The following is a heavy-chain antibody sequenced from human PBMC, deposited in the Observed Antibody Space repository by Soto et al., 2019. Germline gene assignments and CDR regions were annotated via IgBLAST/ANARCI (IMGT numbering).Heavy chain of an antibody. CDR2: IVVGSGNT. V-gene: IGHV1-58*02. D-gene: IGHD2-15*01. J-gene: IGHJ4*02. CDR3: AAVICSSSAGNRQSTGTSDY. Sequence: GASVKVSCKASGFTFSSTAMQWVRQARGQHLEWIGWIVVGSGNTNYAQKFQERVTITRDMSTSTAYMELSSLRSEDTAVYYCAAVICSSSAGNRQSTGTSDYWGQGTLVTVSS. CDR1: GFTFSSTA.